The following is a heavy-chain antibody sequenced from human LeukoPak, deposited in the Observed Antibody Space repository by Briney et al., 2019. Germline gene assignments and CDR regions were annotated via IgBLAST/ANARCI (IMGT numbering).Heavy chain of an antibody. V-gene: IGHV3-30*18. Sequence: GGSLRLSCGASGFTFRKYGMHWVRQTPGKGLEAPGKGLQWVAVVSYDGSTKFYADSVQGRFTISRDNSKNTLYLQMIRLRADDTAVYYCAKKACSSASCPSYFDYWGQGTLVTVSS. CDR1: GFTFRKYG. J-gene: IGHJ4*02. CDR3: AKKACSSASCPSYFDY. D-gene: IGHD2-2*01. CDR2: VSYDGSTK.